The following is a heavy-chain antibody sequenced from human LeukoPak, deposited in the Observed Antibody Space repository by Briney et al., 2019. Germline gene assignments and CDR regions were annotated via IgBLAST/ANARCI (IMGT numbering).Heavy chain of an antibody. CDR1: GFTVNTNY. CDR3: ARVGYRGYDYDY. V-gene: IGHV3-23*01. CDR2: ISGSGDST. D-gene: IGHD5-12*01. Sequence: GGSLRLSCAASGFTVNTNYMSWVRQAPGKGLEWVSVISGSGDSTYYADSVEGRCTSSRDNSKDALYLQMNSLRAEDTAVYYCARVGYRGYDYDYWGQGTLVTVSS. J-gene: IGHJ4*02.